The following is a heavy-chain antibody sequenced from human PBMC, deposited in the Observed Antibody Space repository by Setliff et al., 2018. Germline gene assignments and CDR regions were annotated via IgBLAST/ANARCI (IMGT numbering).Heavy chain of an antibody. Sequence: SETLSLTCTVSGGSISSGSYYWSWIRQPPGKGLEWIGYIYYSGSTNYNPALKSRVTISVDTSKNKFSLKLSSVTAADTAVYYCARGGPQKYNYDSSGYYLGLAALDIWGQGTMVTVSS. J-gene: IGHJ3*02. CDR3: ARGGPQKYNYDSSGYYLGLAALDI. V-gene: IGHV4-61*01. CDR2: IYYSGST. CDR1: GGSISSGSYY. D-gene: IGHD3-22*01.